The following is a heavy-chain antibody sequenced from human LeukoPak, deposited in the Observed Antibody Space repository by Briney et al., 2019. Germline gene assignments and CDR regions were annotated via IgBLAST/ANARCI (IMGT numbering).Heavy chain of an antibody. V-gene: IGHV4-4*07. CDR3: ARDVSTYYYDSSGYSITAWDY. D-gene: IGHD3-22*01. J-gene: IGHJ4*02. CDR2: IYTTGST. Sequence: PSETLSLTCSVSGGSINSYYWSWIRQSAGKGLEWIGRIYTTGSTNYNPSLGSRVTISLDTSKNQVSLKLTSVTAADTAVYYCARDVSTYYYDSSGYSITAWDYWGQGTLVTVSS. CDR1: GGSINSYY.